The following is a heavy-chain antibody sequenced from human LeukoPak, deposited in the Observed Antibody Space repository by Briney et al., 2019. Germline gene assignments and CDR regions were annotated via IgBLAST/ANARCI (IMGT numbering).Heavy chain of an antibody. CDR3: ARGSSHPPIDY. V-gene: IGHV3-74*01. CDR1: GFDFSGYW. J-gene: IGHJ4*02. Sequence: GGSLRLSCAASGFDFSGYWMHWVRQDAGKGLVWVSRIMGDGSSTTYADSVKGRFTISRDNAKNTVYLQMNSLRAEDTAVYYCARGSSHPPIDYWGQGTLVTVSS. CDR2: IMGDGSST. D-gene: IGHD6-6*01.